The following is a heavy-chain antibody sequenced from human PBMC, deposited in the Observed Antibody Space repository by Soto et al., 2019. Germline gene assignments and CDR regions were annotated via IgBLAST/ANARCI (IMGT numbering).Heavy chain of an antibody. CDR3: AKDGYCSGGSCYSSDRTYSYYGMDV. V-gene: IGHV3-23*01. Sequence: EVQLLESGGGLVQPGGSLRLSCAASGFTFSSYAMSWVRQAPGKGLEWVSAISGSGGSTDYADSVKGRFTLSRDKTKNTLYLQINSPRAEDTAVYYCAKDGYCSGGSCYSSDRTYSYYGMDVWGQGTTVTVSS. D-gene: IGHD2-15*01. CDR2: ISGSGGST. CDR1: GFTFSSYA. J-gene: IGHJ6*02.